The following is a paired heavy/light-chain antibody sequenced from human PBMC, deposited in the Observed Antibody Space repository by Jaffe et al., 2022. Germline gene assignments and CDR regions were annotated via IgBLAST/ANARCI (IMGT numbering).Heavy chain of an antibody. CDR3: TRNGPNRWETVAVDY. V-gene: IGHV4-38-2*01. J-gene: IGHJ4*02. D-gene: IGHD6-19*01. CDR2: IFHTGSF. CDR1: NFSVSNSFY. Sequence: QVQLRESGPGLVKPSETLSLTCAVSNFSVSNSFYWSWIRQPPGKGPEWIGTIFHTGSFFYAPSLKSRVTISIDMSNNHFSLRLNSVTAADTAVYYCTRNGPNRWETVAVDYWGLGTLVTVSS.
Light chain of an antibody. CDR3: HSYDSSLSGSV. V-gene: IGLV1-40*01. CDR2: GNT. CDR1: SSNIGADYD. Sequence: QSVLTQPPSVSGAPGQRVTISCTGSSSNIGADYDVHWYQQLPGTGPKLLIYGNTNRPSGVPDRFSGSKSGTSASLAITGLQAEDEADYYCHSYDSSLSGSVFGGGTKLTVL. J-gene: IGLJ2*01.